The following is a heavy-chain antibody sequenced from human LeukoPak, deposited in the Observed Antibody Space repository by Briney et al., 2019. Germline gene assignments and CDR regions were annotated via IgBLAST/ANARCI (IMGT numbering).Heavy chain of an antibody. CDR1: GGSISSYY. Sequence: SETLSLTCTVSGGSISSYYWSWIRQPPGKGLEWIGYIYYSGSTNYNPSLKSRVTISVDTSKNQFSLKLSSVTAADTAAYYCARFNEGVFDYWGQGTLVTVSS. CDR3: ARFNEGVFDY. D-gene: IGHD1-1*01. J-gene: IGHJ4*02. CDR2: IYYSGST. V-gene: IGHV4-59*01.